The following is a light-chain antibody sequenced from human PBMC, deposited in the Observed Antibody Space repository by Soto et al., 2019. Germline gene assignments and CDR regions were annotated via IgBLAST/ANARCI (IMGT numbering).Light chain of an antibody. CDR1: QSVSSS. CDR3: QHYGSSRT. V-gene: IGKV3-20*01. CDR2: GAS. J-gene: IGKJ1*01. Sequence: EIVLTQSPGTLSLSPGERATLSCRASQSVSSSLAWYQQKPGQAPRLLIYGASSRATGIPDRFSGSGSGPDFTLTISRLEPEDFAVYFCQHYGSSRTFGQGTKVGIK.